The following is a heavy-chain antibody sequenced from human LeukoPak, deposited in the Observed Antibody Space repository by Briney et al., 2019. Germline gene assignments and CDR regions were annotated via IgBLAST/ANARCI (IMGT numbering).Heavy chain of an antibody. CDR1: GFTFSDYY. D-gene: IGHD1-1*01. J-gene: IGHJ5*02. Sequence: GGSLRLSCAASGFTFSDYYMSWIRQTPGKGLEWISHISSSGKTIYYTDSAKGRFTISRDNTKNSLDLQMNDLRAEDTAVYYCARDQLIARSWRQGPLVTVPS. CDR2: ISSSGKTI. V-gene: IGHV3-11*04. CDR3: ARDQLIARS.